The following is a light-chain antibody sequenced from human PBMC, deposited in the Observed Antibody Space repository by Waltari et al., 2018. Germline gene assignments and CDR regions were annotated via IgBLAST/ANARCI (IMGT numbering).Light chain of an antibody. CDR3: QHYVRLPAT. CDR2: GAS. J-gene: IGKJ1*01. CDR1: HSVSRS. Sequence: IVLTQSPGTLSLSPGERVTLSCRASHSVSRSLAWYQQKPGQAPKLLIYGASTRATGIPDRFTGSGSGTDFRLTISSVEPEDFAIYFCQHYVRLPATFGQGTKVEIK. V-gene: IGKV3-20*01.